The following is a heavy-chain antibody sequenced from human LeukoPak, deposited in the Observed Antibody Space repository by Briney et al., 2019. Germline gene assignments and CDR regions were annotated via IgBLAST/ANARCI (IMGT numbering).Heavy chain of an antibody. CDR1: GGSFSGYY. J-gene: IGHJ4*02. Sequence: SETLSLTCAVYGGSFSGYYWSWLRQPPGKGLEWIGEINHSGSTNYNPSLKSRVTISVDTSKNQFSLKLSSVTAADTAVYYCAIDPESCSSTSCYYFDYWGQGTLVTVSS. CDR2: INHSGST. D-gene: IGHD2-2*01. V-gene: IGHV4-34*01. CDR3: AIDPESCSSTSCYYFDY.